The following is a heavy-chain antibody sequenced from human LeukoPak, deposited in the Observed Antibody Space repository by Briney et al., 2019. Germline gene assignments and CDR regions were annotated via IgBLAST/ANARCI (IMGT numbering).Heavy chain of an antibody. Sequence: ASVKVSCKASGYTFTGYYMHWVRHAPGQGLEWMGWINPNSGGTNYAQKFQGRVTMTRDTSISTAYMELSRLGSDDTAVYYCARGEGYYYYYMDVWGKGTTATVSS. CDR2: INPNSGGT. V-gene: IGHV1-2*02. J-gene: IGHJ6*03. CDR1: GYTFTGYY. D-gene: IGHD3-16*01. CDR3: ARGEGYYYYYMDV.